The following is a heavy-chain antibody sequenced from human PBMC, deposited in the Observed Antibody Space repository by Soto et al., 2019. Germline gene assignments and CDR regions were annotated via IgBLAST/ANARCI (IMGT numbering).Heavy chain of an antibody. D-gene: IGHD2-2*01. CDR1: XXXXXXXX. J-gene: IGHJ6*02. CDR3: ARSQGSSTSLEIYYYYYYGMDV. V-gene: IGHV1-69*01. Sequence: QVQLVQSGXXVKKXXXXXKXXXXXXXXXXXXXXXXXVRQAPGQGLEWMGGIIPISDTTNYAQKFQGRVTITADESTSTAYMELSSLRSEDTAVYYCARSQGSSTSLEIYYYYYYGMDVWGQGTTVTVSS. CDR2: IIPISDTT.